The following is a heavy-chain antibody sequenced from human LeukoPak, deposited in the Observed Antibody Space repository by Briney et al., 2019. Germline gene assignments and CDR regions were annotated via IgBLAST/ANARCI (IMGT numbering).Heavy chain of an antibody. Sequence: SQTLSLTCAVSGGSISTTHWWSWVRQPPGKGLEFIGEIFHSRTTNYNPSLKSRVTISIDKSKNQFSLKLSSVTAADTAVYYCARDQWLLRGGDHDAFDIWGRGTMVTVSA. CDR2: IFHSRTT. V-gene: IGHV4-4*02. CDR1: GGSISTTHW. D-gene: IGHD6-19*01. CDR3: ARDQWLLRGGDHDAFDI. J-gene: IGHJ3*02.